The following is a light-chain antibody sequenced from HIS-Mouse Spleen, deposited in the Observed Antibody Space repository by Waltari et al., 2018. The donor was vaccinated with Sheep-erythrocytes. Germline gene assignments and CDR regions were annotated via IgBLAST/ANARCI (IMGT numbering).Light chain of an antibody. J-gene: IGKJ3*01. Sequence: DIQMAQSPSSLSASVGDRVTITCQASQDISNYLNWYQQKPGKAPKLLIYDASNLETGVPSRFSGNGSGTDFTFTISSLQPEDIATYYCQQYDNLFTFGPGTKVDIK. CDR3: QQYDNLFT. V-gene: IGKV1-33*01. CDR1: QDISNY. CDR2: DAS.